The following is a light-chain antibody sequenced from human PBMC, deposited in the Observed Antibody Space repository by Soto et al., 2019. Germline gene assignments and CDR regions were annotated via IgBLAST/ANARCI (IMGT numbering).Light chain of an antibody. J-gene: IGLJ2*01. CDR3: AAWDDSLNGPV. CDR1: SSNIGSNS. V-gene: IGLV1-44*01. Sequence: QPVLTQPPSASGTPGQTVTISCSGGSSNIGSNSVNWYQQLPGSAPKLLIYTNNQRPSGVPDRFSGSKSGTSASLAVSGLQSEDEGDYYCAAWDDSLNGPVFGGGTQLTVL. CDR2: TNN.